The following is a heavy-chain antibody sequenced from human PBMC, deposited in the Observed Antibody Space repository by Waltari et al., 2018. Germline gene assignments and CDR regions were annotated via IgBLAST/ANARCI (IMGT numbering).Heavy chain of an antibody. Sequence: QLQLQESGPGLVTPSETLSLTCPVSGGSISSSRYYWGWLRQPPGKGLEWIGSIYYDGSTYYNPSLKSRGTVSVDTSKTQFSLRLTSVTAADTAVYYCARLPQGIDSSGYYYGFDYWGQGTLVTVSS. CDR1: GGSISSSRYY. CDR3: ARLPQGIDSSGYYYGFDY. D-gene: IGHD3-22*01. CDR2: IYYDGST. V-gene: IGHV4-39*01. J-gene: IGHJ4*02.